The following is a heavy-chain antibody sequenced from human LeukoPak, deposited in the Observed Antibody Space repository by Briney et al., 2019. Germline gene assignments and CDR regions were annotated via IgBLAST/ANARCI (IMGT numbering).Heavy chain of an antibody. Sequence: GGSLRLSCAASGFTFDDYAMHWVRQAPGKGLEWVSGISWNGGSIGYGDSAKGRFTISRDNAKNSLYLQMNSLRAEDMALYYCAKDEFVASDFTGAFDIWGQGTMVTVSS. D-gene: IGHD2-8*02. CDR2: ISWNGGSI. CDR1: GFTFDDYA. J-gene: IGHJ3*02. V-gene: IGHV3-9*03. CDR3: AKDEFVASDFTGAFDI.